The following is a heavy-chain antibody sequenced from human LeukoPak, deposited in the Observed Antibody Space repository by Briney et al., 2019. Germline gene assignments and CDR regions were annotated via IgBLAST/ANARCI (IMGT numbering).Heavy chain of an antibody. J-gene: IGHJ4*02. Sequence: GGSLRLSCAASGFTFRSYDINWVRQAPGKGLEWVSSITGNGASTNFADSVKGRFTISRDNSKNTAYLQMNSLRAENTAVYYCAGSGSHVYWGQGTLVTVSS. CDR3: AGSGSHVY. CDR2: ITGNGAST. CDR1: GFTFRSYD. V-gene: IGHV3-23*01. D-gene: IGHD1-26*01.